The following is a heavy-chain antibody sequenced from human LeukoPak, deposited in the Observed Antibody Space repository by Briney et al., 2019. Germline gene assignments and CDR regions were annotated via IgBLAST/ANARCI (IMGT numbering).Heavy chain of an antibody. CDR3: AKVLHYYDSSGQEGVDY. CDR1: KFTFRNYG. J-gene: IGHJ4*02. D-gene: IGHD3-22*01. Sequence: AGGSLRLSCAASKFTFRNYGMHWVRQAPGKGLEWVAVVWYDGSNQYYADSVKGRFTISRDNSKNTLYLQMNSLRAEDTAVYYCAKVLHYYDSSGQEGVDYWGQGTLVTVSS. V-gene: IGHV3-33*06. CDR2: VWYDGSNQ.